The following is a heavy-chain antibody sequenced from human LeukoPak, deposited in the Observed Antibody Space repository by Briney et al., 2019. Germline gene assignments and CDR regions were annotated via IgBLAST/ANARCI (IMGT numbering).Heavy chain of an antibody. J-gene: IGHJ4*02. CDR1: GVTFSRYS. V-gene: IGHV3-48*02. CDR3: ARGEYD. Sequence: PGGSLRLSCAASGVTFSRYSISWVRQAPGKGLEWISYISAGGSTMYYADSVKGRFTISRDNAKNALYLQVSSLRDEDTAVYYCARGEYDWGQGTLVTVSS. D-gene: IGHD3-10*01. CDR2: ISAGGSTM.